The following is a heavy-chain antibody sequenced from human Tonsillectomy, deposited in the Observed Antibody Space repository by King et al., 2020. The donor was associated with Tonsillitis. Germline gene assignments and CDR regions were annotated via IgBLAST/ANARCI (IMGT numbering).Heavy chain of an antibody. Sequence: VQLVESGGGLVQPGGSLRLSCAASGLTFSSYWMSWVRQAPGKGLEWGANRKQDGSVKYYVDSVKGRFTISRDNAKNSLYLQMNSLRAEDTAVYYCARDGGPGWGQGTLVTVSS. J-gene: IGHJ4*02. V-gene: IGHV3-7*03. D-gene: IGHD3-16*01. CDR2: RKQDGSVK. CDR3: ARDGGPG. CDR1: GLTFSSYW.